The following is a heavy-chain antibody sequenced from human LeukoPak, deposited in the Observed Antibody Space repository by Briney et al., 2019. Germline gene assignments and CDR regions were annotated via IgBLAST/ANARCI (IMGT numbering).Heavy chain of an antibody. D-gene: IGHD6-6*01. J-gene: IGHJ4*02. V-gene: IGHV3-30-3*01. CDR3: ARGGIAARSPFDY. CDR2: ISYDGSNK. Sequence: GRSLRLSCAASGFTFSSYAMHWVRQAPGKGLEWVAVISYDGSNKYYADSVKGRFTISRDNSKNTLYLQMNSLRAEDTAVYYCARGGIAARSPFDYWGQGTLVTVSS. CDR1: GFTFSSYA.